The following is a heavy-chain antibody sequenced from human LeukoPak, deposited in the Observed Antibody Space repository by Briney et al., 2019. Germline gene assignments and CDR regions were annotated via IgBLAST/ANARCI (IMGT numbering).Heavy chain of an antibody. J-gene: IGHJ4*02. Sequence: GGSLRLSCTASGFTFSDYAMSWVRQAPGKGLEWVSGISGSGGSIRYADSVKGRFIISRDNSKNTLYLQMNSLRAEDTAVYYCVKGGDGYNYYFDYWGQETLVTVSS. V-gene: IGHV3-23*01. CDR2: ISGSGGSI. CDR3: VKGGDGYNYYFDY. CDR1: GFTFSDYA. D-gene: IGHD5-24*01.